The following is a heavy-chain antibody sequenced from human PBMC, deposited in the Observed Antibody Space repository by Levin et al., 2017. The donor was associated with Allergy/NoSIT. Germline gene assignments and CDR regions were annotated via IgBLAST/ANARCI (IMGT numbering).Heavy chain of an antibody. CDR1: GFSFSSYS. V-gene: IGHV3-48*01. CDR2: ISSSSSTI. J-gene: IGHJ4*02. Sequence: GESLKISCAASGFSFSSYSMNWVRQAPGKGLVWVSYISSSSSTISYADSVKGRFTISRDNAKNSLYLQMNSLRAEDTAVYYCAGGPYSNSFDYWGQGTLVTVSS. D-gene: IGHD6-6*01. CDR3: AGGPYSNSFDY.